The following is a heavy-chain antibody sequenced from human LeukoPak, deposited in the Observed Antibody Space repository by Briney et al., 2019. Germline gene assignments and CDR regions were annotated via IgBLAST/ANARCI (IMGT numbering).Heavy chain of an antibody. CDR3: ARERSGSYGLDAFDI. V-gene: IGHV4-59*01. CDR2: IYYGGST. D-gene: IGHD1-26*01. J-gene: IGHJ3*02. Sequence: SETLSLTCTVSGGSISSYYWSWIRQPPGKGLEWIGYIYYGGSTNYNPSLKSRVTISVDTSKNQFSLKLNSVTAADTAVYYCARERSGSYGLDAFDIWGQGTMVTVSS. CDR1: GGSISSYY.